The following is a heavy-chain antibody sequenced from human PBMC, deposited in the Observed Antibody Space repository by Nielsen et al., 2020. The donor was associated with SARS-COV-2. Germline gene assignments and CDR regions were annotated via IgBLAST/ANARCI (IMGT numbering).Heavy chain of an antibody. J-gene: IGHJ5*02. CDR1: GFTFSSYD. CDR2: IGTAGDT. D-gene: IGHD1-20*01. V-gene: IGHV3-13*04. Sequence: GESLKISCAASGFTFSSYDMHWVRQATGKGLEWVSAIGTAGDTYYPGSVKGRFTISRENAKNSLYLQMNSLRAGDTAVYYCARGSITGGFDPWGQGTLVIVSS. CDR3: ARGSITGGFDP.